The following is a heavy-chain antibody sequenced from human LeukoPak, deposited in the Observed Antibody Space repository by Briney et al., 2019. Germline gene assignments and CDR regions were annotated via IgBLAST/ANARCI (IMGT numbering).Heavy chain of an antibody. D-gene: IGHD1-26*01. V-gene: IGHV4-59*01. CDR3: ARDKYSGSFHYYYGMDV. CDR1: GGSISSYY. Sequence: SETLSLTCTVSGGSISSYYWSWIRQPPGKGLEWIGYIYYTGSTNYNPSLKSRVTISVDTSKNQFSLKLSSVTAADTAVYYCARDKYSGSFHYYYGMDVWGQGTTVTVSS. CDR2: IYYTGST. J-gene: IGHJ6*02.